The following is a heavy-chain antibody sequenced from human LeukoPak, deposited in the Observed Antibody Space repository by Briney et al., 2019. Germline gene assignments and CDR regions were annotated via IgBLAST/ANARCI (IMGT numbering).Heavy chain of an antibody. D-gene: IGHD4-23*01. J-gene: IGHJ6*02. CDR2: IRSKANSAAT. V-gene: IGHV3-73*01. Sequence: GGSLRLSCAASGLTFSGSGMHWVRQACGKGMEWVGRIRSKANSAATAYAASVKCSFTISRDDSKNTAYLQMNSLKTEDTAVYYCARENAIDYGGRYDYYGIDVWGQGTTVTVSS. CDR1: GLTFSGSG. CDR3: ARENAIDYGGRYDYYGIDV.